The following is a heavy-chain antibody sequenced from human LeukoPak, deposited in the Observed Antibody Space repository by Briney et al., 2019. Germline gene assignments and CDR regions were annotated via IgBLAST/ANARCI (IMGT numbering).Heavy chain of an antibody. D-gene: IGHD1-26*01. Sequence: GGSLRLSCVVSGFTFSSNWMSWLRQAPGKGLEWVANIKEDGSEKYYADYVKGRFTISRDNAKNSLSLQMSSLRDEDTAVFYCARSRTAYYNVYADFWGQGTLVTVSS. J-gene: IGHJ4*02. V-gene: IGHV3-7*01. CDR3: ARSRTAYYNVYADF. CDR1: GFTFSSNW. CDR2: IKEDGSEK.